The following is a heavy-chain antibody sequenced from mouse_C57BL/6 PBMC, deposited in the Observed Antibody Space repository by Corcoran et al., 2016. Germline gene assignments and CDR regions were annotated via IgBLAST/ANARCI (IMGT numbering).Heavy chain of an antibody. CDR1: GYTFTDYY. Sequence: QFQLKQSGAELVRPGASVKLSCKASGYTFTDYYINWVKQRPGQGLEWIARIFPGSGNTYYNEKFKGKATLNAEQSPSTAYMQLSSLTSEDSAVYFCARRGLLSYWYFDVWGTGTTVTVSS. CDR3: ARRGLLSYWYFDV. J-gene: IGHJ1*03. D-gene: IGHD3-1*01. V-gene: IGHV1-76*01. CDR2: IFPGSGNT.